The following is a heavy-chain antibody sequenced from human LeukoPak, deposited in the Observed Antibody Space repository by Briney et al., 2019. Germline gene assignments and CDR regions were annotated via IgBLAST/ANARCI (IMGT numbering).Heavy chain of an antibody. CDR3: ARRSDYGDLRYFDL. D-gene: IGHD4-17*01. J-gene: IGHJ2*01. CDR1: GXIVSSNY. Sequence: PGGSQRLSCAASGXIVSSNYMTWVRQAPGKGLEWVSIIYSGGSTYYADSVKGRFTISGDSSKNTLYLQMNSLRAEDTAAYYCARRSDYGDLRYFDLWGRGTLVTVSS. V-gene: IGHV3-66*01. CDR2: IYSGGST.